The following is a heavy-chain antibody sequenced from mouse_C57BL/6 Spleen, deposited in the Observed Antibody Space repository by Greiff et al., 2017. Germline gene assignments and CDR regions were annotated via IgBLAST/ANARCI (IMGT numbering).Heavy chain of an antibody. CDR3: ANAPPGSSSHWYFDV. V-gene: IGHV1-7*01. D-gene: IGHD1-1*01. J-gene: IGHJ1*03. CDR1: GYTFTSYW. Sequence: VQLQQSGAELAKPGASVKLSCKASGYTFTSYWMNWVKQRPGQGLEWIGYINPSSGDTKYNQKFKDKATLTADKSSSTAYMQLSSLTSEDSAVYDCANAPPGSSSHWYFDVWGTGTTVTVSS. CDR2: INPSSGDT.